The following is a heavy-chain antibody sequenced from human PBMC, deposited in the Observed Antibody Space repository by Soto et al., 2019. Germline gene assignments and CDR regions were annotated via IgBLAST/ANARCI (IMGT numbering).Heavy chain of an antibody. D-gene: IGHD3-9*01. CDR3: ARDGNYDILTGYPYYYMDV. CDR2: IWYDGSNK. Sequence: GGSLRLSCAASGFTFSSYGMHWVRQAPGKGLEWVAVIWYDGSNKYYADSVKGRFTISRDNSKNTLYLQMNSLRAEDTAVYYCARDGNYDILTGYPYYYMDVWGKGTTVTVSS. CDR1: GFTFSSYG. J-gene: IGHJ6*03. V-gene: IGHV3-33*01.